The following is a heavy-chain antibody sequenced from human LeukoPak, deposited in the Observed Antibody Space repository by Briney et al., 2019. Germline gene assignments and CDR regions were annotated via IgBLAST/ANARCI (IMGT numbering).Heavy chain of an antibody. J-gene: IGHJ4*02. CDR3: ASRAPFDY. CDR2: ISYDGSNK. Sequence: SGGSLRLSCAASGFTFSTYGMHWVRQAPGKGLEWVAVISYDGSNKYYADSVKGRFPISRDNSKNTLYLQMNSLRAEDTAVYYCASRAPFDYWGQGTLVTVSS. V-gene: IGHV3-30*03. CDR1: GFTFSTYG. D-gene: IGHD5-24*01.